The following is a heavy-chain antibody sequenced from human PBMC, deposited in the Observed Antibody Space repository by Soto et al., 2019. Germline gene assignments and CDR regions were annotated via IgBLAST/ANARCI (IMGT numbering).Heavy chain of an antibody. V-gene: IGHV3-15*07. D-gene: IGHD3-10*01. CDR3: TTDSYITSLIVRFDY. CDR2: VKSKNDGGTT. J-gene: IGHJ4*01. CDR1: GFTFSNAW. Sequence: EVHLVESGGGLVKPGGSLRLSCAASGFTFSNAWIIWVRQAPGKGLEWVGRVKSKNDGGTTDFAAPVKGRFAITRDDSKNMVYLDMNSLQTEDRAIYYWTTDSYITSLIVRFDYWGHGTLVTVSS.